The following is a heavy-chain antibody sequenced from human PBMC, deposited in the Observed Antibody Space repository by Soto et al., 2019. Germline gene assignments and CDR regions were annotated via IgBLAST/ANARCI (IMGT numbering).Heavy chain of an antibody. J-gene: IGHJ4*02. CDR2: IYYSGSS. Sequence: QLQLQESGPGLVKPSETLSLTCTVSGGSISGYYWSWIRQPPGKGLEWIAYIYYSGSSNSNPSLKSRVTISLDTSKNQFSLKLSSVTAADTAVYYCARHSNEYRKSLDYWGQGTLVTVSS. V-gene: IGHV4-59*08. D-gene: IGHD1-1*01. CDR1: GGSISGYY. CDR3: ARHSNEYRKSLDY.